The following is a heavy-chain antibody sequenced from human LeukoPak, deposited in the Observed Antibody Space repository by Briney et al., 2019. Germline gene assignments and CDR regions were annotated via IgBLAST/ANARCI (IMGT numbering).Heavy chain of an antibody. CDR1: GYSISSGYY. Sequence: SETLSLTCTVSGYSISSGYYWGWIRQPPGKGLEWIGSLHHSGSTSYNPSLKSRVTISVDTSKNQFPLRLSPVTAADTALYYCAREAGGQLGAAVHMDVWGKGTTVTVSS. J-gene: IGHJ6*03. V-gene: IGHV4-38-2*02. CDR3: AREAGGQLGAAVHMDV. D-gene: IGHD6-13*01. CDR2: LHHSGST.